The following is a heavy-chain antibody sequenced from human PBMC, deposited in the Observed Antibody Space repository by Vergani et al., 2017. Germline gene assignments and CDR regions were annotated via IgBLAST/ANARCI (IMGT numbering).Heavy chain of an antibody. CDR1: GGSISSYY. D-gene: IGHD6-13*01. CDR3: ARGGVGKQQLDFDY. V-gene: IGHV4-59*01. Sequence: QVQLPESGPGLVKPSETLSLTCTVSGGSISSYYWSWIRQPPGKGLEWIGYIYYIGSTNYNPSLKSRVTISVDTSKNQFSLKLSSVTAADTAVYYCARGGVGKQQLDFDYWGQGTLVTVSS. J-gene: IGHJ4*02. CDR2: IYYIGST.